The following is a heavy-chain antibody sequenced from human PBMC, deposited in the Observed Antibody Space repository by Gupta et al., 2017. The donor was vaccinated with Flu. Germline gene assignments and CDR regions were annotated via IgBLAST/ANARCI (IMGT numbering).Heavy chain of an antibody. CDR1: GGTF. V-gene: IGHV1-69*06. CDR3: ARVRAATVTSFNLFDY. J-gene: IGHJ4*02. CDR2: IIPIFGTA. D-gene: IGHD4-17*01. Sequence: QVQLVQSGAEVKKPGSSVKVSCKASGGTFISWVRQAPGQGLEWMGGIIPIFGTANYAQKFQGRVTITADKSTNTAYMELSSLRSEDTAVYYCARVRAATVTSFNLFDYWGQGTLVTVSS.